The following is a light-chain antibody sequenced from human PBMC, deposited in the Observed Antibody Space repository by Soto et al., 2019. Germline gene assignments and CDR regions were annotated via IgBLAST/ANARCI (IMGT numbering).Light chain of an antibody. CDR2: AAS. J-gene: IGKJ2*01. CDR3: QQTYISPGT. Sequence: DLQVTQSPSSLSASVGDRVTITCRTSQGVSTFLNWYRQKPGEAPKLLIYAASTLHSGVPSRFSGSGSETDFTLTINSLQPEDFATYYCQQTYISPGTFGQGTKVEIK. V-gene: IGKV1-39*01. CDR1: QGVSTF.